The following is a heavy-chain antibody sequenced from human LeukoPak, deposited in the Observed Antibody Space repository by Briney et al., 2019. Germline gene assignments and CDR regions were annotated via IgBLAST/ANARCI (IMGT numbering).Heavy chain of an antibody. Sequence: SETLSLTCTVSGGSIRSYYWSWIRQPPGKGLEWIGYIYYSGSTNYNPSLKSRVTISVDTSKNQFSLKLSSVTAADTAVYYCARTSGDGYYDYWGQGTLVTVSS. CDR3: ARTSGDGYYDY. CDR2: IYYSGST. D-gene: IGHD2-15*01. V-gene: IGHV4-59*08. J-gene: IGHJ4*02. CDR1: GGSIRSYY.